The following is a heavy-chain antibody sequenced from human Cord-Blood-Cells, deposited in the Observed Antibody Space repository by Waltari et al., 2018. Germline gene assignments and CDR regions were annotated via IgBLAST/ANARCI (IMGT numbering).Heavy chain of an antibody. Sequence: QVQLVQSGAEVKTPGAPVKVSCTASGYTFTSSDIHWVRQATGQGLEWMGWMNPNSGNTGYAQKFQGRVTITRNTSISTAYMELSSLRSEDTAVYYCARACSSTSCYDAFDIWGQGTMVTVSS. V-gene: IGHV1-8*03. CDR2: MNPNSGNT. D-gene: IGHD2-2*01. J-gene: IGHJ3*02. CDR1: GYTFTSSD. CDR3: ARACSSTSCYDAFDI.